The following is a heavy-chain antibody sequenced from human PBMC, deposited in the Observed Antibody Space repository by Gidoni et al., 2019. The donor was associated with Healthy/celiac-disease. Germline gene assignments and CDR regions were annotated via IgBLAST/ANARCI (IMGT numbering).Heavy chain of an antibody. J-gene: IGHJ4*02. CDR2: INPNSGGT. V-gene: IGHV1-2*06. CDR1: GYTFTGYY. D-gene: IGHD3-3*01. CDR3: ARLGGYDFPFDY. Sequence: KPGASVKVSCTASGYTFTGYYMHWVRQAPGQGLEWMGRINPNSGGTNYAQKFQGRVTMTRDTSISTAYMELSRLRSDDTAVYYCARLGGYDFPFDYWGQGTLVTVSS.